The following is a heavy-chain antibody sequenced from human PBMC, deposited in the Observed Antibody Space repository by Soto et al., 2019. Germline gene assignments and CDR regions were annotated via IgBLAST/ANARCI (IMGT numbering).Heavy chain of an antibody. J-gene: IGHJ6*02. CDR3: ARGGFGDTGVDLEAYHPLEV. V-gene: IGHV4-4*02. CDR1: GASIISNNW. Sequence: QVQLQESGPGLVKPSGTLSLTCAVSGASIISNNWWSWVRQSPGRGLEWIGEIHYSGVTNDNPSLKSRLSISLDKSKNQFSLTLRSATAADTAVYYCARGGFGDTGVDLEAYHPLEVWGPGTAVTVSS. D-gene: IGHD3-3*01. CDR2: IHYSGVT.